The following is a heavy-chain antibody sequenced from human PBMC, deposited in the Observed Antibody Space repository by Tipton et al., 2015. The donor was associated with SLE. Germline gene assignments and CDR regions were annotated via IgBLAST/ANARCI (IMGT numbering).Heavy chain of an antibody. V-gene: IGHV3-48*02. CDR3: AREEAVAGTPFDY. CDR2: ISSSSSTI. D-gene: IGHD6-19*01. Sequence: SLRLSCAASGFTFSSYGMHWVRQAPGKGLEWVSYISSSSSTIYYADSVKGRFTISRDNAKNSLYLQMNSLRDEDTAVYYCAREEAVAGTPFDYWGQGTLVTVSS. J-gene: IGHJ4*02. CDR1: GFTFSSYG.